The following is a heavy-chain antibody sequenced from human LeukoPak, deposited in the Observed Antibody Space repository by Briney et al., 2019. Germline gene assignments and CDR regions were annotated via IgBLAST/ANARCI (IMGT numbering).Heavy chain of an antibody. V-gene: IGHV3-21*01. Sequence: AGGSLRLSCAASGFTFSSYSMNWVRQAPGKGLEWVSSISSSSSYIYYADSVKGRFTISRGNAKNSLYLQMNSLRAEDTAVYYCARGRVYYDSSGYSNFDYWGQGTLVTVSS. J-gene: IGHJ4*02. CDR3: ARGRVYYDSSGYSNFDY. D-gene: IGHD3-22*01. CDR1: GFTFSSYS. CDR2: ISSSSSYI.